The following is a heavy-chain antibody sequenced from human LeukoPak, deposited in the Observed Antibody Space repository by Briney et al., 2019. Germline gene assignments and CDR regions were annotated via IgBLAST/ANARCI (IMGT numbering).Heavy chain of an antibody. D-gene: IGHD6-6*01. CDR1: GDSITSYAW. Sequence: SETLSLTCSVSGDSITSYAWWSWVRQPPGKGLEWIGYIYYSGSTNYNPSLKSRVTISVDTSKNQFSLKLSSVTAADTAVYYCARGEYSSSWEYFDYWGQGTLVTVSS. V-gene: IGHV4-59*01. J-gene: IGHJ4*02. CDR3: ARGEYSSSWEYFDY. CDR2: IYYSGST.